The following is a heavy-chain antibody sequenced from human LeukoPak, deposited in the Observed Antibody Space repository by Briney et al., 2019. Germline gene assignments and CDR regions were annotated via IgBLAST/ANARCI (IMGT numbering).Heavy chain of an antibody. J-gene: IGHJ6*02. Sequence: ASVKVSCKVSGYTLTELSMHWVRQAPGKGLEWMGGFDPEDGETIYAQKFQGRVTMTEDTSTDTACMELSSLRSEDTAVYYCATSPITMVRGVTRFGMDVWGQGTTVTVSS. D-gene: IGHD3-10*01. CDR2: FDPEDGET. V-gene: IGHV1-24*01. CDR1: GYTLTELS. CDR3: ATSPITMVRGVTRFGMDV.